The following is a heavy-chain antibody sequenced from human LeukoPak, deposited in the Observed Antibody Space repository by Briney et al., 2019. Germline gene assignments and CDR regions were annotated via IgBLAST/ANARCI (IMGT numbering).Heavy chain of an antibody. CDR1: GGSFSGYY. J-gene: IGHJ5*02. D-gene: IGHD2-2*02. CDR2: INHSGST. Sequence: SETLSLTCAVYGGSFSGYYWSWIRQPPGKGLEWIGEINHSGSTTYNPSLKSRVTISVDTSKNQFSLKLSSVTAADTAVYYCARVVPAAILLLPGGRINWFDPWGQGTLVTVSS. CDR3: ARVVPAAILLLPGGRINWFDP. V-gene: IGHV4-34*01.